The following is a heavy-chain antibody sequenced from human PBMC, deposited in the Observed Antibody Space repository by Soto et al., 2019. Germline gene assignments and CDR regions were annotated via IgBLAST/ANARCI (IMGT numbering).Heavy chain of an antibody. D-gene: IGHD2-2*01. CDR1: GYTFTSYD. J-gene: IGHJ6*03. Sequence: ASVKVSCKASGYTFTSYDINWVRQATGQGLEWIGWMNPNSGNTGYAQKFQGRVTMTRNTSISTAYMELSSLRSEDTAVYYCARGREDIVVVPAAIRVYYYYYYMDVWGIGTTVTVSS. CDR2: MNPNSGNT. V-gene: IGHV1-8*01. CDR3: ARGREDIVVVPAAIRVYYYYYYMDV.